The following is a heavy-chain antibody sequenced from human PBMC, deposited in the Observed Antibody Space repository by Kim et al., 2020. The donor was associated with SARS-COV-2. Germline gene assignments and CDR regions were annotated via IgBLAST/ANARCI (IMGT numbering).Heavy chain of an antibody. Sequence: SETLSLTCTVSGGSISSSSCYWGWIRQPPGKGLEWIGSIYYSGSTYYNPSLKSRVTISVDTSKNQFSLKLSSVTAADTAVYYCARIGIITMVRGIDYWGQGTLVTVSS. CDR2: IYYSGST. CDR1: GGSISSSSCY. D-gene: IGHD3-10*01. V-gene: IGHV4-39*07. CDR3: ARIGIITMVRGIDY. J-gene: IGHJ4*02.